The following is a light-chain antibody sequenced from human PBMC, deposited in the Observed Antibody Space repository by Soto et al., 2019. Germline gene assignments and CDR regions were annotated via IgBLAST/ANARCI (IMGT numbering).Light chain of an antibody. Sequence: DIQMTQSPSSLSASVGGRVTLTCRASQSISSYLNWYQQKPGKAPKLMIYAASSSQSGVPSRFSGSGSGTDFTLTISSLQPEDVATYYCQQSYSTPLTLGGGTKVDI. CDR1: QSISSY. V-gene: IGKV1-39*01. CDR2: AAS. J-gene: IGKJ4*01. CDR3: QQSYSTPLT.